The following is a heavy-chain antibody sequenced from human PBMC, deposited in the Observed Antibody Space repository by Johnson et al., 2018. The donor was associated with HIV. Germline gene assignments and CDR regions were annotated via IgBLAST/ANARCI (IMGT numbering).Heavy chain of an antibody. V-gene: IGHV3-48*04. D-gene: IGHD2-2*01. Sequence: VHLVESGGGVVQPGRSLRLSCAASGFTFSSNPMHWVRQAPGKGLEWVSYISSSGSTMYYADSVKGRFTISRDNAKNSLYLQMNSLRAEDTAVYYCARNGLIPAAKGVAFDIWGHGTTVTVSS. CDR2: ISSSGSTM. CDR3: ARNGLIPAAKGVAFDI. CDR1: GFTFSSNP. J-gene: IGHJ3*02.